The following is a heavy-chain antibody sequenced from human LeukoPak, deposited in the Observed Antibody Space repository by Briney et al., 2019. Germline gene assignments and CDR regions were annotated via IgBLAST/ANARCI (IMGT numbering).Heavy chain of an antibody. J-gene: IGHJ4*02. CDR1: GYTFTSYG. D-gene: IGHD1/OR15-1a*01. CDR3: ARNNNPEALYYFDY. Sequence: GASVKVSCKASGYTFTSYGISWVRQAPGQGLEWMGWISAYNGNTNYAQKLQGRVTMTTDTSTSTAYMELRSLRSDDTAVYYCARNNNPEALYYFDYWGQGTLVTVSS. V-gene: IGHV1-18*01. CDR2: ISAYNGNT.